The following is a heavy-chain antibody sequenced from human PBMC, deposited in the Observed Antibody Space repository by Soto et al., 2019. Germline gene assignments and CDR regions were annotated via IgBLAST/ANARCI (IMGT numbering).Heavy chain of an antibody. Sequence: QVQLVESGGGLVRPGGSLRLSCEAYGFTFRDYYMTWFRQAPGKGLEWLSYIDSSTKYTNYADSVKGRFTISRDNAKNSLYLQMNSLRADDTAVYYCAREYYYTMDVWGQGPMVTVSS. CDR2: IDSSTKYT. CDR1: GFTFRDYY. V-gene: IGHV3-11*05. CDR3: AREYYYTMDV. J-gene: IGHJ6*02.